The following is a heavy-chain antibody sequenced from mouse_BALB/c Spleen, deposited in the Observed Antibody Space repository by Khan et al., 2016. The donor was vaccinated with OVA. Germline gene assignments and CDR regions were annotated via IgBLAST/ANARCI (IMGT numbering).Heavy chain of an antibody. CDR3: ARGGRRAMDY. CDR2: IYTYTGEP. Sequence: QIQLVQSGPDLKKPGETVKISCKASGYTFTNYGITWVKQAPGKDLKWMGWIYTYTGEPTYADDFKGRFACSLETSASTAYLQINNLKHEDTATYFCARGGRRAMDYWGQGTSVTVSS. D-gene: IGHD3-3*01. V-gene: IGHV9-3-1*01. J-gene: IGHJ4*01. CDR1: GYTFTNYG.